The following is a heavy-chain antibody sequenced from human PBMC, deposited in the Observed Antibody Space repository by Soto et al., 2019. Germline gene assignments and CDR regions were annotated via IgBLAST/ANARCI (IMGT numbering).Heavy chain of an antibody. CDR2: ISAYNGNT. D-gene: IGHD2-15*01. CDR3: ARDYDCSGGSCGLDWFDP. J-gene: IGHJ5*02. V-gene: IGHV1-18*01. Sequence: ASVKVSCKASGYTFTSYGISWVRQAPGQGLVWMGWISAYNGNTNYAQKLQGRVTMTTDTSTSTAYMELRSLRSDDTAVFYCARDYDCSGGSCGLDWFDPWGQGTLVTVSS. CDR1: GYTFTSYG.